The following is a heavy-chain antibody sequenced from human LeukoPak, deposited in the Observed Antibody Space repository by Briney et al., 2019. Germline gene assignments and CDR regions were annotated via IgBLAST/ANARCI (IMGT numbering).Heavy chain of an antibody. Sequence: GGSLRLSCAASGFTFSSYSMNWVRQAPGKGLEWVSSISSSSSYIYYADSAKGRFTISRDNAKNSLYLQMNSLRAEDTAVYYCARDGDLGDAFDIWGQGTMVTVSS. CDR1: GFTFSSYS. CDR3: ARDGDLGDAFDI. V-gene: IGHV3-21*01. J-gene: IGHJ3*02. D-gene: IGHD7-27*01. CDR2: ISSSSSYI.